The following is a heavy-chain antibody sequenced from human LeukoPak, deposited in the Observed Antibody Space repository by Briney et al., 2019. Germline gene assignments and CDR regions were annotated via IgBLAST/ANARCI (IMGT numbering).Heavy chain of an antibody. V-gene: IGHV3-23*01. CDR2: IYGSGGAT. D-gene: IGHD6-19*01. Sequence: QAGGSLRLSCAASGFTFSTYTMNWVRQAPGEGLEWVSGIYGSGGATFYADSVKGRFTISRDNAKNSLYLQMNSLRAEDTAVYYCARDPEDSSGDTWGQGTLVTVSS. CDR3: ARDPEDSSGDT. J-gene: IGHJ4*02. CDR1: GFTFSTYT.